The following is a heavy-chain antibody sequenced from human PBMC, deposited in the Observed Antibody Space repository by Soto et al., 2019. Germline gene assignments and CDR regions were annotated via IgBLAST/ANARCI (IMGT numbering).Heavy chain of an antibody. D-gene: IGHD1-26*01. CDR3: ARALREGLPIYYFDS. CDR2: IFWNDER. J-gene: IGHJ4*02. Sequence: SGPTLVNPAETLTLTCTVSGFSLSKARMGVRRIRQPPGKALEWLAHIFWNDERSYNTSLKSRLTISRDTSKSQVVLTMTNVDPVDTGTYFCARALREGLPIYYFDSWGQGTLVTVSS. CDR1: GFSLSKARMG. V-gene: IGHV2-26*01.